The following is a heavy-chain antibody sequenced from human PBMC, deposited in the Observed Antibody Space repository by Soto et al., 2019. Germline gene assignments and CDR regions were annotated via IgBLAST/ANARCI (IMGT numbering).Heavy chain of an antibody. D-gene: IGHD3-10*01. CDR1: GFTFSSYA. Sequence: PGGSLRLSCAASGFTFSSYAMHWVRQAPGKGLEWVAVISYDGNNKYYADSVKGRFTISRDNSKNTLYLQMNSLRAEDTAVYYCARDSSFPALWFGELLVSGPFDYWGQGTLVTVSS. V-gene: IGHV3-30-3*01. CDR3: ARDSSFPALWFGELLVSGPFDY. CDR2: ISYDGNNK. J-gene: IGHJ4*02.